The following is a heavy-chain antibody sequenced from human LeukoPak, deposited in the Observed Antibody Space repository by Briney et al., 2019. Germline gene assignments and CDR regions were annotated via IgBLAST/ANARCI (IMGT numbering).Heavy chain of an antibody. CDR1: GFTFSDYY. CDR3: ARGERIAVADVDY. CDR2: ISSSGSTI. J-gene: IGHJ4*02. Sequence: GGSLRLSCAASGFTFSDYYMSWIRQAPGKGLEWVSYISSSGSTIYYSDSVKGRFTISRDNAKNSLYLQMNSLRAEDTAVYYCARGERIAVADVDYWGQGTLVTVSS. V-gene: IGHV3-11*01. D-gene: IGHD6-19*01.